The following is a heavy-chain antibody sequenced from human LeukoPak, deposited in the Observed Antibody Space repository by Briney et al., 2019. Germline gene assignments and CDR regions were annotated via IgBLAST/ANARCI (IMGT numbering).Heavy chain of an antibody. CDR3: AKDNWGLDY. Sequence: GGSLRLSCAASGFTFSSYGMHWVRQAPGKGLEWVAVIWYDGSNKYYADSVKGRFTISRDNSKNTLYLQMNSLRAEDTALYYCAKDNWGLDYWGQGILVTVSS. CDR2: IWYDGSNK. J-gene: IGHJ4*02. CDR1: GFTFSSYG. V-gene: IGHV3-33*06. D-gene: IGHD3-16*01.